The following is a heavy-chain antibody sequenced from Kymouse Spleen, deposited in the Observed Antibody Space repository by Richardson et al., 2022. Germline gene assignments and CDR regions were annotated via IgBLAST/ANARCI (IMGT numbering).Heavy chain of an antibody. J-gene: IGHJ6*02. CDR2: IYYSGST. CDR3: ARDRYYDFWSGYPYYYYYGMDV. Sequence: QVQLQESGPGLVKPSQTLSLTCTVSGGSISSGGYYWSWIRQHPGKGLEWIGYIYYSGSTYYNPSLKSRVTISVDTSKNQFSLKLSSVTAADTAVYYCARDRYYDFWSGYPYYYYYGMDVWGQGTTVTVSS. D-gene: IGHD3-3*01. CDR1: GGSISSGGYY. V-gene: IGHV4-31*03.